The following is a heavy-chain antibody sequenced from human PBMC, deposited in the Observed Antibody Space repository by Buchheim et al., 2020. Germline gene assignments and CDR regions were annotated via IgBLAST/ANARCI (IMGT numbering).Heavy chain of an antibody. Sequence: QVQLQQWGAGLLKPSETLSLTCAVYGGSFSGYYWSWIRQPPGKGLEWIGEINHSGSTNYNPSLKSRVTISVDTSKNQFSLKLSSVTAADTAVYYCARGFSGYCTNGACNWFDPWGQGTL. CDR1: GGSFSGYY. CDR2: INHSGST. V-gene: IGHV4-34*01. CDR3: ARGFSGYCTNGACNWFDP. D-gene: IGHD2-8*01. J-gene: IGHJ5*02.